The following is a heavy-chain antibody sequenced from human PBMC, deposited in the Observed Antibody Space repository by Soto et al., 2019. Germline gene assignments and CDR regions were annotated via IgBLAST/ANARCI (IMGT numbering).Heavy chain of an antibody. D-gene: IGHD2-21*02. CDR1: GGSISSGGYY. CDR2: IYYSGST. V-gene: IGHV4-31*03. J-gene: IGHJ4*02. CDR3: ARVSVVVTALDY. Sequence: SETLSLTCTVSGGSISSGGYYWSWIRQHPGKGLEWIGYIYYSGSTYYNPSLKSRVTISVDTSKNQFSLKLSSVTAADTAVYYCARVSVVVTALDYRGQGTLVTVSS.